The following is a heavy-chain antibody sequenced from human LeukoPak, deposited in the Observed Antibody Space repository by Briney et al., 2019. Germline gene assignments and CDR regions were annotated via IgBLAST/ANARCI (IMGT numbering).Heavy chain of an antibody. CDR2: IYYSGST. CDR3: AGGGYYGSGNDFRFDP. Sequence: SETLSLTCTVSGGSISSYYWSWLRQPPGKGLEWIGYIYYSGSTNYKPSLKSRVTISVDTSKNQFSLKLSSVTAADTAVYYCAGGGYYGSGNDFRFDPWGQGTLVTVSS. D-gene: IGHD3-10*01. V-gene: IGHV4-59*01. CDR1: GGSISSYY. J-gene: IGHJ5*02.